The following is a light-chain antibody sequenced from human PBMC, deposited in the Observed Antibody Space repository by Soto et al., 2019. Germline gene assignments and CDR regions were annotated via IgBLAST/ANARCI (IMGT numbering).Light chain of an antibody. Sequence: QPVLTQPPSVSGAPGQRVTISCTGSSSGIGAGYDVHWYHQLPGAAPKLLVSGNNNRPSGVPDRFSASKSGTSASLAITGLQTEDEAQYYCQSYDSRLTAYVFGTGTKV. J-gene: IGLJ1*01. CDR3: QSYDSRLTAYV. CDR1: SSGIGAGYD. V-gene: IGLV1-40*01. CDR2: GNN.